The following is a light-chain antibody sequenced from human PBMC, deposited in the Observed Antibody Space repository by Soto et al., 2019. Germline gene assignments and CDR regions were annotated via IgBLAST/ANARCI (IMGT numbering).Light chain of an antibody. V-gene: IGKV3-15*01. CDR1: QSVSTN. Sequence: EIELTQSPGTVSLSPGERATLSCRASQSVSTNYLAWYQQKPGQAPRLLIYGASTRATGIPARFSGSGSGTEFTLTISSLQSEDFAVYYCQHYNNWPPWTFGQGTKVDIK. J-gene: IGKJ1*01. CDR2: GAS. CDR3: QHYNNWPPWT.